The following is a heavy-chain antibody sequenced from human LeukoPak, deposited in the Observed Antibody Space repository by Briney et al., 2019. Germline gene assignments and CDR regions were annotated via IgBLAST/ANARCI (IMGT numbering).Heavy chain of an antibody. V-gene: IGHV3-64D*06. CDR1: GFTFSSYA. CDR3: ARDLDSYYFDY. CDR2: ISSNGGST. Sequence: HPGGSLRLSCSASGFTFSSYAMHWVRQAPGKGLEYVSAISSNGGSTYYADSVKGRFTISRDNSKNTLYLQMSSLRAEDTAVYYCARDLDSYYFDYWGQGTLVTVSS. J-gene: IGHJ4*02. D-gene: IGHD3-22*01.